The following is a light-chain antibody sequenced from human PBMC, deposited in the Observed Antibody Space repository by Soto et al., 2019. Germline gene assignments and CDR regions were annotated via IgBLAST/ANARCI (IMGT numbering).Light chain of an antibody. CDR2: KAS. V-gene: IGKV1-5*03. Sequence: DIQMTQSPSTLSASVGDRVTITCRASQSISSWLAWYQQKPGKAPKLLIYKASSLESGVPSRFSGSGSGTEFPLTISSLQHDDFATYYCKQYNSYWTFGQGTKVDIK. J-gene: IGKJ1*01. CDR1: QSISSW. CDR3: KQYNSYWT.